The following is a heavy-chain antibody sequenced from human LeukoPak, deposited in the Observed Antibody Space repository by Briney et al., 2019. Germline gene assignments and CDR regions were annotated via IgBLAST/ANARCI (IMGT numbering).Heavy chain of an antibody. CDR2: IYHSGST. CDR1: XXXISSGGYS. J-gene: IGHJ3*02. CDR3: ARSGPVGAFDI. D-gene: IGHD1-26*01. Sequence: TLSLTXXXXXXXISSGGYSWSWIRQPPGTGLEWIGYIYHSGSTYYNPSLKSRVTISVDRSKNQFSLKLSSVTAADTAVYYCARSGPVGAFDIWGQGTMVTVSS. V-gene: IGHV4-30-2*01.